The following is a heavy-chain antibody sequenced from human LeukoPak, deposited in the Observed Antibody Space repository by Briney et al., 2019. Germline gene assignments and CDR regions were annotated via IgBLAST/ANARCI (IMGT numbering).Heavy chain of an antibody. D-gene: IGHD5-24*01. CDR2: IKQDGSKK. CDR1: GFPFSSYW. Sequence: GGSLRLSCVASGFPFSSYWMTWVRQAPGKGLEWVANIKQDGSKKSYVDSVKGRFTISKDNAKNSLYLRMNSLRAEDTAIYYCTRVGYIDEGIDYWGQGTLVTVSS. J-gene: IGHJ4*02. CDR3: TRVGYIDEGIDY. V-gene: IGHV3-7*04.